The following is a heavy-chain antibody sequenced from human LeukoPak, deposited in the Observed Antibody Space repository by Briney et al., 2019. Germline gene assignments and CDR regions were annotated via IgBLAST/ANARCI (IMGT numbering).Heavy chain of an antibody. Sequence: ASVKVSCKASGYTFTGYYVHWVRQAPGQGLEWMGWMNPKSGGTNYAQKFEARVTMNRDTYISTAYMELSRLRFDDTAVYYCARSPDILTGEKFDYWGQGTLVTVSS. J-gene: IGHJ4*02. CDR2: MNPKSGGT. V-gene: IGHV1-2*02. D-gene: IGHD3-9*01. CDR1: GYTFTGYY. CDR3: ARSPDILTGEKFDY.